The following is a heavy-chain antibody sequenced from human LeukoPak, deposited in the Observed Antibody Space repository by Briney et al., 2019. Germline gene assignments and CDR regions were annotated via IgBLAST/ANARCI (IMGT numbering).Heavy chain of an antibody. CDR2: IYHSGTT. Sequence: PSQTLSLTCTVSGGSICSGGYYWSWIRQPPGKGLEWIGEIYHSGTTNYNPSLKSRVTISLDKSRNQFSLNLNSVSAADTAVYYCARSYFGSGTFNGFDYWGQGTLVTVSS. J-gene: IGHJ4*02. CDR1: GGSICSGGYY. V-gene: IGHV4-30-2*01. CDR3: ARSYFGSGTFNGFDY. D-gene: IGHD3-10*01.